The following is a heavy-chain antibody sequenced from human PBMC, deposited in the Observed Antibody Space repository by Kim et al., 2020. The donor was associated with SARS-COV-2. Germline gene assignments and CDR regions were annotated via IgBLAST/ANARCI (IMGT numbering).Heavy chain of an antibody. Sequence: SGPTLVNPTPPLTLTCTFSGFSLSTGGVGVGWIRQPPREALEWLALIYWDDDKRYSPSLKTRLTITKDTSKNQVVLTMTNMDPVDTATYFCARNAIQGDNRIFDYWGQGTLVTVSS. CDR3: ARNAIQGDNRIFDY. J-gene: IGHJ4*02. D-gene: IGHD2-21*02. V-gene: IGHV2-5*02. CDR1: GFSLSTGGVG. CDR2: IYWDDDK.